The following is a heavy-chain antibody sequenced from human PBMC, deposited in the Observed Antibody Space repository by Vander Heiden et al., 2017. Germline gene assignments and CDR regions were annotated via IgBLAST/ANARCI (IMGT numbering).Heavy chain of an antibody. CDR3: ARALQMAVAAPLGY. Sequence: QVQLVESGGGVVQPGRSLRLSCAASGFPFGSYGMHWGSQAPGKGLEWVAVIWYDGSNKYYADSVKGRFTISRDNSKNTLYLQMNSLRAEDTAVYYCARALQMAVAAPLGYWGQGTLVTVSS. CDR1: GFPFGSYG. CDR2: IWYDGSNK. D-gene: IGHD6-19*01. J-gene: IGHJ4*02. V-gene: IGHV3-33*01.